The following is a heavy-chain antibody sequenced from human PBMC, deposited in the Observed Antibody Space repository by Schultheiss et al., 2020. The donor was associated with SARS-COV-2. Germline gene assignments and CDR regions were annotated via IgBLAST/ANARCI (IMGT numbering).Heavy chain of an antibody. CDR1: GGSISSSSYY. Sequence: SQTLSLTCTVPGGSISSSSYYWGWIRQPPGKGLEWIGSIYYSGSTYYNPSLKSRVTISVDTSKNQFSLKLRSVTAADTAVYYCARLGTYYYDSSGYNPIDYWGQGTLVTVAS. D-gene: IGHD3-22*01. CDR2: IYYSGST. CDR3: ARLGTYYYDSSGYNPIDY. V-gene: IGHV4-39*01. J-gene: IGHJ4*02.